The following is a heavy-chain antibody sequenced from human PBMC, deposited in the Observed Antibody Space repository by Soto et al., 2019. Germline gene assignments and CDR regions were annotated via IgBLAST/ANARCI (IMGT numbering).Heavy chain of an antibody. Sequence: QDQLVQSGAEVKKPGSSVKVSCKAFGGPFSSHTFSWVRQAPGQGLEWMGRIIPALGTTTYAQKFQGRVTITADESVPTVYMELNSLRTEYTAVYYCARPDFGDYWYFDLWGRGTLVTVSS. V-gene: IGHV1-69*08. CDR2: IIPALGTT. J-gene: IGHJ2*01. CDR1: GGPFSSHT. CDR3: ARPDFGDYWYFDL. D-gene: IGHD4-17*01.